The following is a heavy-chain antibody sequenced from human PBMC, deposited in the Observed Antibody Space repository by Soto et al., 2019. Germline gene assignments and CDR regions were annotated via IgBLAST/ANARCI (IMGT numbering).Heavy chain of an antibody. CDR1: GGSFSGYY. J-gene: IGHJ6*02. V-gene: IGHV4-34*01. CDR3: ARGIRGVISTDMYYYYGMDV. D-gene: IGHD3-10*01. Sequence: PSETLSLTCAVYGGSFSGYYWSWIRQPPGKGLEWIGEINHSGSTNYNPSLKSRVTISVDTSKNQFSLKLSSVTAADTAVYYCARGIRGVISTDMYYYYGMDVWGQGTTVTVSS. CDR2: INHSGST.